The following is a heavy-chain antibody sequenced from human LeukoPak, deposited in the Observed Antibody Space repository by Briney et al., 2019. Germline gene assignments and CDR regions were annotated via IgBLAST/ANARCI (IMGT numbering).Heavy chain of an antibody. Sequence: GGSLRLSCAASGFTFSSYAMSWVRQAPGKGLEWVSAISGSGGSTYYAVSVKARFTISRDNSKNTLYLQMNSLRAEDTAVYYCARDHCSGGSCYGDYFDYWGQGTLVTVSS. CDR1: GFTFSSYA. V-gene: IGHV3-23*01. D-gene: IGHD2-15*01. J-gene: IGHJ4*02. CDR2: ISGSGGST. CDR3: ARDHCSGGSCYGDYFDY.